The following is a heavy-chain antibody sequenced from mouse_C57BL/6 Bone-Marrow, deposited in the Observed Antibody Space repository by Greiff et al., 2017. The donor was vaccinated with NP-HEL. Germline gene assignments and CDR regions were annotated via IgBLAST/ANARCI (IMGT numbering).Heavy chain of an antibody. CDR2: IYPRDGST. J-gene: IGHJ4*01. V-gene: IGHV1-85*01. CDR3: ARRRDYEGDYAMDY. Sequence: QVQLKQSGPELVKPGASVKLSCKASGYTFTSYDINWVKQRPGQGLEWIGWIYPRDGSTKYNEKFKGKATLTVDTSSSTAYMELHSLTSEDSAVYFCARRRDYEGDYAMDYWGQGTSVTVSS. CDR1: GYTFTSYD. D-gene: IGHD2-4*01.